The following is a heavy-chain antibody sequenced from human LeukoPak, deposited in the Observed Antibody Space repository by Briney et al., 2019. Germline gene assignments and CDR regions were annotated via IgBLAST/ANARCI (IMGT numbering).Heavy chain of an antibody. CDR1: GGSYSGYY. V-gene: IGHV4-34*01. Sequence: SETLSLTCAVYGGSYSGYYWSWIRQPPGKGLEWIGEINHSGSTNYNPSLKSRVTISVDTSKNQFSLKLGSVTAADTAVYYCASRIVGATLSYWGQGTLVTVSS. J-gene: IGHJ4*02. CDR2: INHSGST. D-gene: IGHD1-26*01. CDR3: ASRIVGATLSY.